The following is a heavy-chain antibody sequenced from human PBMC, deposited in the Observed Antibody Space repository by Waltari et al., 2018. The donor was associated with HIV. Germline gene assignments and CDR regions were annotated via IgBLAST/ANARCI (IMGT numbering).Heavy chain of an antibody. CDR3: ARHSNSRGTISWFDP. CDR2: IDPSDSYT. D-gene: IGHD1-7*01. J-gene: IGHJ5*02. CDR1: GYSFTSYW. Sequence: EVQLVQSGAEVKKPGESLRISCKGSGYSFTSYWISWVRQIPGKGLEWMGRIDPSDSYTNYSPSFQGHVTISADKSISTAYLQWSSLKASDTAMYYCARHSNSRGTISWFDPWGQGTLVTVSS. V-gene: IGHV5-10-1*01.